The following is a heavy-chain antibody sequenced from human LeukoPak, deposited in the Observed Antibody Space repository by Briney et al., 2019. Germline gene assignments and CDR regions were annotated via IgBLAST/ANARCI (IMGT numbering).Heavy chain of an antibody. CDR3: TRERGYSYGPGSY. V-gene: IGHV3-48*01. D-gene: IGHD5-18*01. J-gene: IGHJ4*02. CDR2: ISSDSSTT. CDR1: GFTFSSYS. Sequence: GGSLRLSCAASGFTFSSYSMNWVRQAPGKGLEWVSYISSDSSTTYYADSVKGRFTISRDNAKNSLYLQMNSLRAEDTAVYYCTRERGYSYGPGSYWGQGTLVTVSS.